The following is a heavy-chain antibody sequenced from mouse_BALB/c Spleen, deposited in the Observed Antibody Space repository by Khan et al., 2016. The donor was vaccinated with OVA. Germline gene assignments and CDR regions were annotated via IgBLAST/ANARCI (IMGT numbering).Heavy chain of an antibody. Sequence: QVQLKQSGAELVRPGSSVKISCKASGYTFSSSWMNWVKQRPGQGLEWIGQIYPGDGDNNYNGKFKGKATLTADKSSRTAYMQLSSLTSEDSAVXFCARGYGRRFAYGGRETLVTVSA. J-gene: IGHJ3*01. CDR3: ARGYGRRFAY. V-gene: IGHV1-80*01. CDR2: IYPGDGDN. CDR1: GYTFSSSW. D-gene: IGHD1-1*01.